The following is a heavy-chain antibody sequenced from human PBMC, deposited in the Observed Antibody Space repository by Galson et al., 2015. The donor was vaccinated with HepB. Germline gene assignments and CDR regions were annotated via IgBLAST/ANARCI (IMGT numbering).Heavy chain of an antibody. CDR3: ARARFELPSEFDY. J-gene: IGHJ4*02. Sequence: SVKVSCKASGGTFSSYAISWVRQAPGQGLEWMGGIIPIFGTANYAQKFQGRVTITADKSTSTAYMELSSLRSEDTAVYYCARARFELPSEFDYWGQGTLVTVSS. CDR1: GGTFSSYA. D-gene: IGHD3-10*01. V-gene: IGHV1-69*06. CDR2: IIPIFGTA.